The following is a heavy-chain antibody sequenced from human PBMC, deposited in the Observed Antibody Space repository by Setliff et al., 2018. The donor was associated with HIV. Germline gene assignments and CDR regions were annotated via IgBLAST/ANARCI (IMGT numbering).Heavy chain of an antibody. Sequence: SETLSLTCTVSGGSISSSSYYWGWIRQPPGKGLEWIGNIYYSETTYYNPSLQSRVTISVDTSQNQFSLKLSSVTAADTAVYYCARDGGFGDQGGNWFDPWGQGTLVTVSS. CDR3: ARDGGFGDQGGNWFDP. CDR1: GGSISSSSYY. V-gene: IGHV4-39*07. CDR2: IYYSETT. D-gene: IGHD3-10*01. J-gene: IGHJ5*02.